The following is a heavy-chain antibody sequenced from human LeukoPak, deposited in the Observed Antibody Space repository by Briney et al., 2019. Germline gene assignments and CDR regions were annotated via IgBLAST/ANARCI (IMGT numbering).Heavy chain of an antibody. J-gene: IGHJ4*02. Sequence: SETLSLTCAVYGGSFSGYYWSWIRQPPGKGLEWIGEINHSGSTYYNPSLKSRVTISVDTSKNQFSLKLSSVTAADTAVYYCAKPRGYSGYEVFDYWGQGTLVTVSS. V-gene: IGHV4-34*01. CDR3: AKPRGYSGYEVFDY. CDR1: GGSFSGYY. D-gene: IGHD5-12*01. CDR2: INHSGST.